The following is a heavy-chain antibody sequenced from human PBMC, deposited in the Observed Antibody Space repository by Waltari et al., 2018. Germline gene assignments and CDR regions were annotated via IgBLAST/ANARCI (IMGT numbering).Heavy chain of an antibody. V-gene: IGHV3-23*04. CDR3: AKDLRQKSHYYDSSGWYGMDV. CDR2: ISGSGGST. J-gene: IGHJ6*02. Sequence: EVQLVESGGGLVQPGRSLRLSCTASGFTFSSYAMSWVRQAPGKGLEWVSAISGSGGSTYYADSVKGRFTISRDNSKNTLYLQMNSLRAEDTAVYYCAKDLRQKSHYYDSSGWYGMDVWGQGTTVTVSS. CDR1: GFTFSSYA. D-gene: IGHD3-22*01.